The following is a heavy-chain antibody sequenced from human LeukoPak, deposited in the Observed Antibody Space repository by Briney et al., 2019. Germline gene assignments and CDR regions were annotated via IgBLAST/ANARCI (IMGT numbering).Heavy chain of an antibody. Sequence: GGSLRLSCAASGFTFGNYGMSWVRQAPGKGLEWVSAISGSGGSTYYADSVKGRFTISRDNSKNTLYLQMNSLRAEDTAVYYCAKDKAAVEYYFDYWGQGTLVTVSS. CDR1: GFTFGNYG. D-gene: IGHD2-15*01. CDR3: AKDKAAVEYYFDY. J-gene: IGHJ4*02. CDR2: ISGSGGST. V-gene: IGHV3-23*01.